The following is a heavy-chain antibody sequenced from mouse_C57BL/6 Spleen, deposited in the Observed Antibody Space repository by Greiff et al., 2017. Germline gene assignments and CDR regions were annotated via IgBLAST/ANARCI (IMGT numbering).Heavy chain of an antibody. Sequence: QVQLQQSGAELVKPGASVKLSCKASGYTFTEYTIPWVKQRSGQGLEWIGWFYPGSGSIKYNEKFKDKATLTADKSSSTVYLELSRLTSEDSAVYFWERHEDPIYYYYDGGGYYAMDYWGQGTSVTVSS. CDR1: GYTFTEYT. J-gene: IGHJ4*01. D-gene: IGHD2-4*01. CDR2: FYPGSGSI. CDR3: ERHEDPIYYYYDGGGYYAMDY. V-gene: IGHV1-62-2*01.